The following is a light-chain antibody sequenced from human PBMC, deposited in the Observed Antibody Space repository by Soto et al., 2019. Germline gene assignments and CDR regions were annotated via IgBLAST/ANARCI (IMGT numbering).Light chain of an antibody. CDR1: SSDVGGYNY. Sequence: QSALTQPRSVSGSPGQSVTISCTGTSSDVGGYNYVSWYQQYPGKAPKLMIYDVSKRPSGFLDRFSGSKSGNTASLTISGLRAEDEADYYCCSYAGSYSYVFGTGTKVTVL. CDR2: DVS. J-gene: IGLJ1*01. V-gene: IGLV2-11*01. CDR3: CSYAGSYSYV.